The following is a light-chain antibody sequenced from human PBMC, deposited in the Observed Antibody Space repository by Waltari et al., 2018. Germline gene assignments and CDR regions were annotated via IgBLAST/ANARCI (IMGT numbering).Light chain of an antibody. CDR3: QHYVRLPVT. CDR1: QNIFRT. Sequence: EIVLTQSPGTLSLSPGERATLSCRASQNIFRTLAWYQQKPGQAPRLLIYGAYTRATGIPCRFSGSGSGTDFSLTISGLDPEDFAVYYCQHYVRLPVTFGQGTKVEIK. CDR2: GAY. J-gene: IGKJ1*01. V-gene: IGKV3-20*01.